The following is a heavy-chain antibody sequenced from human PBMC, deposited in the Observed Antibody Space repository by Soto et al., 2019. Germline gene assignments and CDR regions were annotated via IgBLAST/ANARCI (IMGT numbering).Heavy chain of an antibody. CDR3: VRDGTKTLRDWFDP. V-gene: IGHV4-4*07. D-gene: IGHD1-1*01. Sequence: PSETLSLTCTVSGASISGFYWSWIRKSAGKGLEWIGRLCATGTTDYNPSLKSRVMMSVDTSKKQFSLKLRSVTAADTAVYYCVRDGTKTLRDWFDPWGQGISVTVS. J-gene: IGHJ5*02. CDR1: GASISGFY. CDR2: LCATGTT.